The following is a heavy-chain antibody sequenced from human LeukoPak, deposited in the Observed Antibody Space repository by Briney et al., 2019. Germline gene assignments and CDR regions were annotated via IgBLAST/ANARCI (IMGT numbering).Heavy chain of an antibody. J-gene: IGHJ4*02. CDR3: AKDNDSWDSRRGSDS. CDR2: VSASGGST. CDR1: GFTFSNYG. Sequence: GGSLRLSCVASGFTFSNYGMSWVRQAPGKGLEWVSAVSASGGSTYYADSVKGRFTLSRDNSKSTLYLQLNSLRAKDTAVYYCAKDNDSWDSRRGSDSWGQGTLVIVSS. V-gene: IGHV3-23*01. D-gene: IGHD1-26*01.